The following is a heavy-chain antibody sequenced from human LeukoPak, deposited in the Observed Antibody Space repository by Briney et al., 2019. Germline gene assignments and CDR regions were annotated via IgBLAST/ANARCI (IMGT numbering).Heavy chain of an antibody. CDR1: GYSISSGYY. Sequence: SETLSLTCTVSGYSISSGYYWGWIRQPPGKGLEWIGSIYHSGSTYYNPSLKSRVTISVDTSKNQFSLKLSSVTAADTAVYYCAREGGDSSGWYLLSHYWGQGTLVTVSS. J-gene: IGHJ4*02. D-gene: IGHD6-19*01. V-gene: IGHV4-38-2*02. CDR3: AREGGDSSGWYLLSHY. CDR2: IYHSGST.